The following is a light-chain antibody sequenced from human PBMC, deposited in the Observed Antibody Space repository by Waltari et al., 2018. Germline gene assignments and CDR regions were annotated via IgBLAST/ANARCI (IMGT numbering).Light chain of an antibody. Sequence: QSALTQPPPASGSPGQSVTISCTGTSSDVGAYDYVSSYQQPPDKAPKLRIYEGTKRPSGVPERVACAKAGNTAALTGGGRQAEDEADYYCWAYAGSYMVFGAGTKVTVL. CDR3: WAYAGSYMV. J-gene: IGLJ3*02. CDR1: SSDVGAYDY. V-gene: IGLV2-8*01. CDR2: EGT.